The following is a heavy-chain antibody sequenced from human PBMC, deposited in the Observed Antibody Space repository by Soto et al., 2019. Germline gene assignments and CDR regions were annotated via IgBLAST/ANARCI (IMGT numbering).Heavy chain of an antibody. CDR1: GYSFTSYW. Sequence: PGESLKISCKGSGYSFTSYWIGWVRQMPGKGLEWMGIIYPGDSDTRYSPSFQGQVTISADKSISTAYLQWSSLKASDTAMYYCARAIPYYYDSSGPAMGYFFDHWGQGTLVTVSS. V-gene: IGHV5-51*01. J-gene: IGHJ5*02. CDR3: ARAIPYYYDSSGPAMGYFFDH. CDR2: IYPGDSDT. D-gene: IGHD3-22*01.